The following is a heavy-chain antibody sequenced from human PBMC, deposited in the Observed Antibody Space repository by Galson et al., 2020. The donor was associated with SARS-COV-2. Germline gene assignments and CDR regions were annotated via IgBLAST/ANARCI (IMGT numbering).Heavy chain of an antibody. CDR1: DASISSYY. J-gene: IGHJ5*02. D-gene: IGHD2-21*02. Sequence: SETLSPTCTVSDASISSYYWSWIRQPAGKGLEWIGRIYASGSTTDNPPLKSRVTMSLDTAKNQFSLNLNSVTAADTAVYYCAREVGDPSAGASRWLDPWGQGILVTVSS. CDR3: AREVGDPSAGASRWLDP. V-gene: IGHV4-4*07. CDR2: IYASGST.